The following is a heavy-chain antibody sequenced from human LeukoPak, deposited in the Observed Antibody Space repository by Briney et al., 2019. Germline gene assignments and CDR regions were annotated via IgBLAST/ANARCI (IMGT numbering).Heavy chain of an antibody. J-gene: IGHJ4*02. CDR3: AREVASGSCFDY. D-gene: IGHD1-26*01. CDR2: IRGSGDTT. Sequence: GGSLRLSCAASGFTFSSYAMNWVGQAPGKGLEWVSGIRGSGDTTYYADSVKGRRFTISRDNSKNTLYLQMNSLRDEDTAVYYCAREVASGSCFDYWGQGTLVTVSS. V-gene: IGHV3-23*01. CDR1: GFTFSSYA.